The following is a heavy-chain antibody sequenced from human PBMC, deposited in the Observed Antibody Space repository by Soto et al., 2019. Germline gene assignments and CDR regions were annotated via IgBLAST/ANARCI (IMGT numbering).Heavy chain of an antibody. J-gene: IGHJ6*02. CDR1: GGTFSSYA. D-gene: IGHD3-10*01. CDR2: IIPIFGTA. V-gene: IGHV1-69*13. CDR3: ARVIIRVGTVINYHYCGMDV. Sequence: SVKVSCKASGGTFSSYAISWVRQAPGQGLEWMGGIIPIFGTANYAQKFQGRVTITADESTSTAYMELSSLRSEDTAVYYCARVIIRVGTVINYHYCGMDVWGQVTTVTVCS.